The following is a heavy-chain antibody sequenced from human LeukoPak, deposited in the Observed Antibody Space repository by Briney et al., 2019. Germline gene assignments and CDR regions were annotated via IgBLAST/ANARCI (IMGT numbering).Heavy chain of an antibody. J-gene: IGHJ4*02. CDR1: GYTFTSYG. V-gene: IGHV1-18*01. CDR2: ISASNGNT. CDR3: ARVPGRYCSSTSCYRYFDY. D-gene: IGHD2-2*01. Sequence: ASVKVSCKASGYTFTSYGISWVRQAPGQGLEWMGWISASNGNTNYAQKLQGRVTMTTDTSTSTAYMELRSLRSDDTAVYYCARVPGRYCSSTSCYRYFDYWGQGTLVTVSS.